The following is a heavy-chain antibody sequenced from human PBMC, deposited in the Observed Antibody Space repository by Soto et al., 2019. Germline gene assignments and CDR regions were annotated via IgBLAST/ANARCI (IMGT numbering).Heavy chain of an antibody. J-gene: IGHJ4*02. D-gene: IGHD3-9*01. CDR2: IGISGRST. Sequence: GGSLRLSCAASGFTFSSYGMAWVRQAPGKGLEWVSSIGISGRSTYYAASVKGRFTISRDNSKNTLYLQMNSLRAEDTAVYYCAKWSILTGPSWGQGTLVTVSS. CDR3: AKWSILTGPS. CDR1: GFTFSSYG. V-gene: IGHV3-23*01.